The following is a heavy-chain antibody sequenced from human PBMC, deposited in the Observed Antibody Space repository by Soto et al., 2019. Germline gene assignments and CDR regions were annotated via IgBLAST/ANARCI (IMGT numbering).Heavy chain of an antibody. CDR2: IKGDGSDT. D-gene: IGHD3-22*01. CDR3: ARDMRESDSSGYRPSDF. CDR1: GFTFSSYA. J-gene: IGHJ4*02. V-gene: IGHV3-7*03. Sequence: GGSLRLSCAASGFTFSSYAMSWVRQAPGKGLEWVSAIKGDGSDTYYVDSVKGRFTISRDNVKNSLYLQMNNLRAEDTAVYYCARDMRESDSSGYRPSDFWGQGALVTVSS.